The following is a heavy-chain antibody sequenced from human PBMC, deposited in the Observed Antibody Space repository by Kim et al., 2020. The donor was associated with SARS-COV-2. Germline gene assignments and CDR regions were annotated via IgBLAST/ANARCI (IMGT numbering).Heavy chain of an antibody. D-gene: IGHD2-15*01. CDR3: AKDCSGGSCYSFDY. Sequence: AATVKGRITISRDNSENTLYLQMNSLRVEDTAVYYCAKDCSGGSCYSFDYWGQGSLVTVSS. V-gene: IGHV3-33*06. J-gene: IGHJ4*02.